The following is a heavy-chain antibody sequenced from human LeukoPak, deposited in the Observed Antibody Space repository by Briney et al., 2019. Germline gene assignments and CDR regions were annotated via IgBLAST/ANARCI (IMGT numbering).Heavy chain of an antibody. CDR3: ARDRHGGNSVEFDY. D-gene: IGHD4-23*01. Sequence: SETLSLTCTVSGGSISSYYWSWIRQSPGKALEWIGYIYYTGTTNYNPSLKSRVTILVDTSKNQFSLKLSSVTAADTAVYYCARDRHGGNSVEFDYWGQGTLVTVSS. J-gene: IGHJ4*02. CDR2: IYYTGTT. CDR1: GGSISSYY. V-gene: IGHV4-59*01.